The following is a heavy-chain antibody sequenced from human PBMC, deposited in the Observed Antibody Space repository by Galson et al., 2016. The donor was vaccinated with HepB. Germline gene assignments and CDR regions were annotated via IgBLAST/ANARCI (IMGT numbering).Heavy chain of an antibody. CDR1: GFTFSSYW. V-gene: IGHV3-74*01. D-gene: IGHD6-13*01. J-gene: IGHJ5*02. Sequence: SLRLSRAASGFTFSSYWMHWVRQAPGKGLVWVSRINSDGSSTNYADSVKGRFTISRDNAKNTLYLQMNSLRAEDTAVYYCASSVAAAGNWFDPWGQGTLVTVSS. CDR3: ASSVAAAGNWFDP. CDR2: INSDGSST.